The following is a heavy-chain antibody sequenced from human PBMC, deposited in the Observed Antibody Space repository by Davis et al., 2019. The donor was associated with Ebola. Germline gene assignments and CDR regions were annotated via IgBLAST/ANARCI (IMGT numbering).Heavy chain of an antibody. V-gene: IGHV4-34*01. CDR2: IGRVRSI. D-gene: IGHD4-17*01. CDR3: ARTTLTTVADSGLRYNYFAP. Sequence: SDPLSLTLGVHGGSFRGYFWSWIRKSPGKGLEWLGEIGRVRSINYNPTLKNRLTIALDTSKNQFSLRLESMTTADTAVYYCARTTLTTVADSGLRYNYFAPWGQGTLVTVSS. J-gene: IGHJ5*02. CDR1: GGSFRGYF.